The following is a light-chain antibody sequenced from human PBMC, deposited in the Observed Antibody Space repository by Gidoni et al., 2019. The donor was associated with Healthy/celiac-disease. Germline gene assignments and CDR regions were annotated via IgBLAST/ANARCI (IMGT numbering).Light chain of an antibody. J-gene: IGKJ1*01. CDR3: QQSYSTPWT. V-gene: IGKV1-39*01. CDR1: QSISSY. CDR2: AAS. Sequence: DIQMTQSPSSLSASVGDRVTITCRASQSISSYLNWYQQKPGKAPKLLIYAASSLQSGVPSRFSGSGSGKDFTLTISSLQHEDFATYYCQQSYSTPWTFXQXTKVEIK.